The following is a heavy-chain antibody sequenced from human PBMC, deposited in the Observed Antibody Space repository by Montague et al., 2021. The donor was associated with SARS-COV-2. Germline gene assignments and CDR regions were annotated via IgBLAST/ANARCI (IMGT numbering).Heavy chain of an antibody. V-gene: IGHV3-30*04. D-gene: IGHD1-1*01. CDR2: ISCDRSNK. J-gene: IGHJ3*02. Sequence: SLRLSCAASGFPFNNYATHWVRQAPGKGLEWVAVISCDRSNKWFLDSVKGRFTISRDNSKNTQFLQMNSLTTEDTAMYYCARDKTRQYDHEDNRAGDAFDIWGQGTVVTVSS. CDR3: ARDKTRQYDHEDNRAGDAFDI. CDR1: GFPFNNYA.